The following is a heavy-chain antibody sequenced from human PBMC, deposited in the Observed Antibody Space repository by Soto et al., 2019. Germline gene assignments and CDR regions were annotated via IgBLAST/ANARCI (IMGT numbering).Heavy chain of an antibody. V-gene: IGHV3-13*01. Sequence: EVQLVESGGGLVQPGGSLRLSCAASGFTFSSYDMHWVRQATGKGLEWVSAIGTAGDTYYPGSVKGRFTISRENAKNSLYLQMNSLRAGDTAVYYCARDLSGYSSGWYNGMDVWGQGTTVTVSS. CDR3: ARDLSGYSSGWYNGMDV. CDR1: GFTFSSYD. D-gene: IGHD6-19*01. CDR2: IGTAGDT. J-gene: IGHJ6*02.